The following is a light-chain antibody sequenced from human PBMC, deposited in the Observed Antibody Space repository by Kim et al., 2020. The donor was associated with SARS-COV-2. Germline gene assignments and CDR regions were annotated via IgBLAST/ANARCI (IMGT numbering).Light chain of an antibody. Sequence: EILMTQSPGTLSVSPGETATLSCRASQTVSTNLAWYQHKPGQPPRLLIYGASSRATGIPDRFSGSGSGTDFTLTISRLEPEDFAVYYCQQYGSSPLTFGQGTKVDIK. J-gene: IGKJ1*01. CDR3: QQYGSSPLT. V-gene: IGKV3-20*01. CDR1: QTVSTN. CDR2: GAS.